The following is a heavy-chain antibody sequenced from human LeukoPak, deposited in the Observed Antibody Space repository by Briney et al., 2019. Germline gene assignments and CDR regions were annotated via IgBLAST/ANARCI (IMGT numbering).Heavy chain of an antibody. CDR3: ARVSPDSSAYVDS. D-gene: IGHD3-22*01. J-gene: IGHJ4*02. Sequence: PSETLSLTCTVSGDSIRDYHCNWIRHSPGKGLEWIGNISYSGSPKYNPSLKSRVTLSVDTSKNQFSLKLTSATAADTAVYYCARVSPDSSAYVDSWGQGTLVTVSS. V-gene: IGHV4-59*01. CDR2: ISYSGSP. CDR1: GDSIRDYH.